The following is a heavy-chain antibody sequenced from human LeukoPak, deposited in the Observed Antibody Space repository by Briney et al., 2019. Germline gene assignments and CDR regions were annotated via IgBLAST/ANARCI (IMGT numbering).Heavy chain of an antibody. J-gene: IGHJ3*02. CDR1: GFTFSSYE. V-gene: IGHV3-23*01. CDR3: AKDIVVVTSGSNAFDI. D-gene: IGHD2-21*02. CDR2: ISGSGGST. Sequence: PGGSLRLSCAASGFTFSSYEMNWVRQAPGKGLEWVSSISGSGGSTYYADSVKGRLTISRDNSKNTLYLQMNSLRAEDTAVYYCAKDIVVVTSGSNAFDIWGQGTMVTVSS.